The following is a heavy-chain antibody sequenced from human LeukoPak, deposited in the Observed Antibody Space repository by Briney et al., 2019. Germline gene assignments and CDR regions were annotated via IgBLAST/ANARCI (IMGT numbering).Heavy chain of an antibody. V-gene: IGHV4-39*07. CDR2: IYYSGST. CDR3: ARSGWYEGFDY. D-gene: IGHD6-19*01. J-gene: IGHJ4*02. CDR1: GGSISSSSYY. Sequence: SETLSLTCTVSGGSISSSSYYWGWIRQPPGKGLEWIGSIYYSGSTYYNPSLKSRVTISVDTSKNQFSLKLSSVTAADTAVYYCARSGWYEGFDYWGQGTLVTVSS.